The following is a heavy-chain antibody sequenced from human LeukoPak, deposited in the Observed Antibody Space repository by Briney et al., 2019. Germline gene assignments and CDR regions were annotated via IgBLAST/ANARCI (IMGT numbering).Heavy chain of an antibody. V-gene: IGHV1-18*01. Sequence: ASVKVSCRASGYTFTNYGINWVRQAPGQGLEWMGWISAYNGNTDYAQKLQGRVTMTTDTSTSTAYMELRSLRSDDTAVYYCARDEGDGYVYYFDYWGQGTLVTVSS. CDR3: ARDEGDGYVYYFDY. J-gene: IGHJ4*02. CDR1: GYTFTNYG. CDR2: ISAYNGNT. D-gene: IGHD5-24*01.